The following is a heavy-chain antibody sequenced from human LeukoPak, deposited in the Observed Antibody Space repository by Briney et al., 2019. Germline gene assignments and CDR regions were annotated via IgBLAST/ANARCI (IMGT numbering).Heavy chain of an antibody. CDR2: IIPIFGTA. J-gene: IGHJ6*03. D-gene: IGHD2-2*01. CDR1: GGTFSSYA. V-gene: IGHV1-69*05. Sequence: SVKVSCKASGGTFSSYAISWVRQAPGQGLEWMGGIIPIFGTANYAQKFQGRVTITTDESTSTAYMELSSLRSEDTAVYYCARVVPAANYYYYYMDVWSKGTTVTVSS. CDR3: ARVVPAANYYYYYMDV.